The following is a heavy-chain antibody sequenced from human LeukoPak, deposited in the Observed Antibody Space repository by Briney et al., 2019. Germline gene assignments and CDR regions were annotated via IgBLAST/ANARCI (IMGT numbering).Heavy chain of an antibody. Sequence: SETLSLTCTVAGGSLSSGSYYWSWIRQPAGKGLEWIGRIYTSGSTNYNASLKSRVTMSVDTSKNQFSLKLSSVTTADTAVYYCARDLRHAFDIWGQGTMVTVSS. CDR1: GGSLSSGSYY. D-gene: IGHD5/OR15-5a*01. J-gene: IGHJ3*02. CDR3: ARDLRHAFDI. CDR2: IYTSGST. V-gene: IGHV4-61*02.